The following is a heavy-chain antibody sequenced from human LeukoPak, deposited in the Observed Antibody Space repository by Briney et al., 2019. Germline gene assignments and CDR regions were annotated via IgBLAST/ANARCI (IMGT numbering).Heavy chain of an antibody. V-gene: IGHV1-2*02. CDR1: GYTFTGYY. J-gene: IGHJ3*02. Sequence: ASVKVSCKASGYTFTGYYMHWVRQAPGQGLEWMGWVNPTSGGTNYAQKFQGRVTMTRDTSISTAYMELSRLRSDDTAVYYCARVDPTWGESAFDIWGQGTMVTVSS. D-gene: IGHD7-27*01. CDR2: VNPTSGGT. CDR3: ARVDPTWGESAFDI.